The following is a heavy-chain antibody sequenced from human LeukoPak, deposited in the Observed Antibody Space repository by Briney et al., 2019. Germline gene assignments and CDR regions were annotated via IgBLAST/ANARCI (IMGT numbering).Heavy chain of an antibody. CDR2: IKRNGSQK. D-gene: IGHD1-1*01. J-gene: IGHJ5*02. CDR1: GFSFSSNW. Sequence: GGSLRLSCAAPGFSFSSNWMGWVRQAPGKGLEWVAHIKRNGSQKYYLDSVKGRFTISRDNAKNSLYLQMNSLRVEDTAVYYCARLGLEVGGPNWFDPWGQGTLVTVSS. V-gene: IGHV3-7*01. CDR3: ARLGLEVGGPNWFDP.